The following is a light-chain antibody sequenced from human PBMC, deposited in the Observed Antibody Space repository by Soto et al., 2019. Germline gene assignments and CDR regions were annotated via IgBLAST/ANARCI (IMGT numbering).Light chain of an antibody. Sequence: DIQMTQSPSFLSASVGDRVTITCRASQAISNYLNWYQQKPGKAPNLLIYDASSLESGVPSRFSGSGSGTEFTLTISSLQPEDVATYYCQKYNSAPRTFGGGTKVDIK. CDR1: QAISNY. J-gene: IGKJ4*01. V-gene: IGKV1-17*01. CDR2: DAS. CDR3: QKYNSAPRT.